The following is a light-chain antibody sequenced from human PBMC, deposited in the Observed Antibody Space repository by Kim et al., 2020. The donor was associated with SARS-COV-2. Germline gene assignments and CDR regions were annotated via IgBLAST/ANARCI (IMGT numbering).Light chain of an antibody. CDR2: KAS. CDR3: QQYNSYRT. Sequence: SASVGDRVTSTCRASQSISSWLAWYQQKPGKAPKLLIYKASSLKSGVPSRFSGSGSGTEFTLTISSLQPDDFATYYCQQYNSYRTFGQGTKVDIK. J-gene: IGKJ1*01. CDR1: QSISSW. V-gene: IGKV1-5*03.